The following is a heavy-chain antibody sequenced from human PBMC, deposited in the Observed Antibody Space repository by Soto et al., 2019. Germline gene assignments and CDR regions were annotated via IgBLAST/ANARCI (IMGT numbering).Heavy chain of an antibody. Sequence: PGGSLRLSCAVSGFTFDDSAMHWVRQAPEKCLEWVSGINWKSDIGYADSVKGRFTISRDNAENSLYLQMNSLRAEDTALYYCAISQDRGGRTTFIYWGQGXQVTVYS. D-gene: IGHD3-16*01. V-gene: IGHV3-9*01. CDR1: GFTFDDSA. CDR3: AISQDRGGRTTFIY. CDR2: INWKSDI. J-gene: IGHJ4*02.